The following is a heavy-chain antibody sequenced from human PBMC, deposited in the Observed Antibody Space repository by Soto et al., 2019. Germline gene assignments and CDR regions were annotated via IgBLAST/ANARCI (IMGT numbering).Heavy chain of an antibody. V-gene: IGHV1-8*01. D-gene: IGHD6-13*01. CDR3: ARDVSAAAGSMA. Sequence: ASVKVCCNASGYTFTSYDTNWVRQPTGQGLEWIGWINPNSGNTGYAQKFQGRVTMTRNTSIRTAYMELSSLRSEDTAVYYCARDVSAAAGSMAWGQGTLVTVSS. CDR2: INPNSGNT. CDR1: GYTFTSYD. J-gene: IGHJ4*02.